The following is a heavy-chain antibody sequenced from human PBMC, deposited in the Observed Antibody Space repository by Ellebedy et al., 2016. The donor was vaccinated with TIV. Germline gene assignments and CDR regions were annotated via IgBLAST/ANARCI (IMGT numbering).Heavy chain of an antibody. CDR3: YSGGY. CDR2: ISSSGNYI. CDR1: GFTFSSYS. D-gene: IGHD1-26*01. V-gene: IGHV3-21*01. Sequence: GESLKISXAASGFTFSSYSMNWVRQAPGKGLEWVSSISSSGNYIYYADSMKGRFTISRDNAKNSLYLQMNSLRAEDTAVYYTYSGGYWGQGTLVTVSS. J-gene: IGHJ4*02.